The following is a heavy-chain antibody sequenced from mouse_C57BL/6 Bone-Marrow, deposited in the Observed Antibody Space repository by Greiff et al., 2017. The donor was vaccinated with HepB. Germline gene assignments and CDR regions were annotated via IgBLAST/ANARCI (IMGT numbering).Heavy chain of an antibody. D-gene: IGHD1-1*01. V-gene: IGHV1-80*01. CDR2: IYPGDGDT. CDR3: ARNPITTVVATRYFDV. Sequence: QVQLQQSGAELVKPGASVKISCKASGYAFSSYWMNWVKQRPGKGLEWIGQIYPGDGDTNYNGKFKGKAILTADKSSSTAYMQLSSLTSEDSAVYFCARNPITTVVATRYFDVWGTGTTVTVSS. CDR1: GYAFSSYW. J-gene: IGHJ1*03.